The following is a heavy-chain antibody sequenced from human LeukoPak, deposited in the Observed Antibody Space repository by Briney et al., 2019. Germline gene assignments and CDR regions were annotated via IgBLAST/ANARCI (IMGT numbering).Heavy chain of an antibody. CDR1: GYTLTELS. CDR2: FDPEDGET. Sequence: GASVKVSCKVSGYTLTELSMHWVRQAPGKGLEWMGGFDPEDGETIYAQKFQGRVTMTEDTSTDTAYMELSSLRSEDMAVYYCATTGGSYTHRYAEYFQHWGQGTLVTVSS. V-gene: IGHV1-24*01. CDR3: ATTGGSYTHRYAEYFQH. J-gene: IGHJ1*01. D-gene: IGHD1-26*01.